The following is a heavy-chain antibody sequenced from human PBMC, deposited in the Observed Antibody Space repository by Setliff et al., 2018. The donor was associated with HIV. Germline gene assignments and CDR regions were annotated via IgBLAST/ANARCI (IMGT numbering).Heavy chain of an antibody. CDR1: GFAFSTYA. CDR2: ISDSGGGT. CDR3: ARVGFCGWCLDY. D-gene: IGHD6-19*01. V-gene: IGHV3-23*01. J-gene: IGHJ4*02. Sequence: GGSLRLSCAASGFAFSTYAMSWVRQAPGKGLEWVSAISDSGGGTYYADSVKGRFTVSRDNSKYTLYLQMNSLRVEDTAVYYCARVGFCGWCLDYWGQGTVVTVSS.